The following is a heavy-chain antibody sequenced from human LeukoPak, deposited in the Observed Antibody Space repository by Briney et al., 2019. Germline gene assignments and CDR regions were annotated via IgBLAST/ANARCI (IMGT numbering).Heavy chain of an antibody. Sequence: SVKVSCKASGGTFISYAISWVRQAPGQGLEWMGGIIPIFGTANYAQKFQGRVTITADESTSTAYMELSSLRSEDTAVYYCARLYGDYGGADYWGQGTLVTVSS. CDR3: ARLYGDYGGADY. CDR1: GGTFISYA. J-gene: IGHJ4*02. V-gene: IGHV1-69*13. D-gene: IGHD4-17*01. CDR2: IIPIFGTA.